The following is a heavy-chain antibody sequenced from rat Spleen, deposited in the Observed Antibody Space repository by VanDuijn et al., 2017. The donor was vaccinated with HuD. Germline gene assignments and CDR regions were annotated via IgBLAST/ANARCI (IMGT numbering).Heavy chain of an antibody. J-gene: IGHJ1*01. D-gene: IGHD1-1*01. CDR1: GFTFSNYY. V-gene: IGHV5-25*01. CDR3: ARHGTINTMVRYYFDY. CDR2: ITPGGDKS. Sequence: EVQLVESGGGLVQPGRSMKLSCAASGFTFSNYYMAWVRQAPTKGLEWVASITPGGDKSYYRDSVKGRFTISRDDEKSNLYLQMDSLRSEDTATYYCARHGTINTMVRYYFDYWGPGTMVTVSS.